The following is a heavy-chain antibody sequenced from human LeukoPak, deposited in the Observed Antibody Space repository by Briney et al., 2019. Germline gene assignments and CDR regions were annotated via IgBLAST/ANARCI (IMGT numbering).Heavy chain of an antibody. CDR2: IYHNGST. V-gene: IGHV4-4*02. J-gene: IGHJ1*01. D-gene: IGHD3-22*01. Sequence: SGTLSLTCAVSGGSISSSNWWSWVRQPPGKGLEWIGEIYHNGSTNYNPSLKSRVTISVDKSKNQFSLKLSSVTAADTAVYYCARRGRGYYYDSSGYYLGYFQHWGQGTLVTVSS. CDR1: GGSISSSNW. CDR3: ARRGRGYYYDSSGYYLGYFQH.